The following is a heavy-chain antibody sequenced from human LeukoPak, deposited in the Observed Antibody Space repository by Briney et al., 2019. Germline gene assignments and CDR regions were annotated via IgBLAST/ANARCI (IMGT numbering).Heavy chain of an antibody. CDR1: GFTFSSYA. Sequence: PGGSLRLSCAASGFTFSSYAMSWVRQAPGKGLEWVSAISGSGGSTYYADSVKGRFTISRDNSKNTPYLQMNSLRAEDTAVYYCAKANGLLPRSAAFDIWGQGTMVTVSS. CDR2: ISGSGGST. V-gene: IGHV3-23*01. D-gene: IGHD2-15*01. CDR3: AKANGLLPRSAAFDI. J-gene: IGHJ3*02.